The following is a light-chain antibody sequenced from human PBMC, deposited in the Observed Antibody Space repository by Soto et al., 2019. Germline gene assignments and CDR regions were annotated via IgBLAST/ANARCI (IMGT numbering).Light chain of an antibody. Sequence: EIVLTQSPATLSLSPGERATLASRASQTVSRMYLSWFQQKPGQAPRLLIYGTSTRATGIPVRFTGSGAGTDCTLTISSLQPEDVAVYFCHQDINLPWTFGQGTKVDIK. J-gene: IGKJ1*01. V-gene: IGKV3D-7*01. CDR3: HQDINLPWT. CDR1: QTVSRMY. CDR2: GTS.